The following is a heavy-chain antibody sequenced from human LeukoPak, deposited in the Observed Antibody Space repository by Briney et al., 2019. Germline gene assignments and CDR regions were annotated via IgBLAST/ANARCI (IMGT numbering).Heavy chain of an antibody. Sequence: PSQTLSLTCTVSGGSISSGGYYWSWIRQHPGKGLERIGYIYYSGSTYYNPSLKSRVTISVDTSKNQFSLKLSSVTAADTAVYYCARGVMYYYDSSGHHWFDPWGQGTLVTVSS. D-gene: IGHD3-22*01. CDR2: IYYSGST. CDR1: GGSISSGGYY. V-gene: IGHV4-31*03. J-gene: IGHJ5*02. CDR3: ARGVMYYYDSSGHHWFDP.